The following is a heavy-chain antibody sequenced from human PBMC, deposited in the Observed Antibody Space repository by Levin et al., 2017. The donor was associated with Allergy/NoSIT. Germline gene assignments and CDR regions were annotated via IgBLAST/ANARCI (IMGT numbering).Heavy chain of an antibody. D-gene: IGHD1-1*01. CDR3: ASDGEGGTTSY. V-gene: IGHV1-69*04. Sequence: SVKVSCKASGGTFSSYAISWVRQAPGQGLEWMGRIIPILGIANYAQKFQGRVTITADKSTSTAYMELSSLRSEDTAVYYCASDGEGGTTSYWGQGTLVTVSS. J-gene: IGHJ4*02. CDR1: GGTFSSYA. CDR2: IIPILGIA.